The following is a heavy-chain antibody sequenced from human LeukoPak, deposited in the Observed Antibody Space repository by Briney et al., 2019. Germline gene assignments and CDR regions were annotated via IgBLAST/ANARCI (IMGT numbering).Heavy chain of an antibody. D-gene: IGHD3-22*01. CDR2: IYYTGTT. J-gene: IGHJ5*02. CDR1: GDSISSSY. CDR3: ARGFYDSSGYSNCFDP. V-gene: IGHV4-59*01. Sequence: SETLSLTCTVSGDSISSSYWSWIRQPPGKTLEWIGYIYYTGTTNYNPSLKSRVTMSIGTSKNQFSLNLNSVTAADTAVYYCARGFYDSSGYSNCFDPWAREPWSPSPQ.